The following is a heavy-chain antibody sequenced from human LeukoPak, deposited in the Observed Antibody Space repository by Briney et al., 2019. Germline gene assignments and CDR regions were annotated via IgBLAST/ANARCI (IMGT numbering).Heavy chain of an antibody. V-gene: IGHV4-34*01. CDR1: GGSFSGYD. CDR2: INHSGST. Sequence: SESLSLTCAVYGGSFSGYDWSWIRLPPGKGLEWIGEINHSGSTNYNPSLKSRVTISVDTSKNQFSLKLSSVTAADTAVYYCARGLYYGSGSYYRKSAEYFQHWGQGTLVTVSS. D-gene: IGHD3-10*01. CDR3: ARGLYYGSGSYYRKSAEYFQH. J-gene: IGHJ1*01.